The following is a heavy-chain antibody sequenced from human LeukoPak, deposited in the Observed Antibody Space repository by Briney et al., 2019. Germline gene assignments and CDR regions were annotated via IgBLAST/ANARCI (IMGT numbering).Heavy chain of an antibody. CDR1: GYTFTSYD. D-gene: IGHD6-19*01. J-gene: IGHJ3*02. CDR3: ARGVAVAGADAFDI. V-gene: IGHV1-8*01. CDR2: MNPNSGNT. Sequence: ASVKVSCKASGYTFTSYDINWVRQATGQGLEWMGWMNPNSGNTGYAQKFQGRVTMTRDTSISTAYMELSRLRSDDTAVYYCARGVAVAGADAFDIWGQGTMVTVSS.